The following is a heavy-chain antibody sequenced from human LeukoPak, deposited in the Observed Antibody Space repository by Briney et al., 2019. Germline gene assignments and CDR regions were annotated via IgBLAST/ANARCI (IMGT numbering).Heavy chain of an antibody. CDR2: IKPTWSEDSET. V-gene: IGHV3-7*01. CDR1: GFTLRHYW. Sequence: GGPLRLSCAASGFTLRHYWMTWVRQAPGQGLQWVANIKPTWSEDSETYYVDHVRGRFTISRDNARNLLYLQMNSLGGEDTAVYYCARFGSEAGVDLWGRGTLVTVSS. J-gene: IGHJ4*01. D-gene: IGHD3-10*01. CDR3: ARFGSEAGVDL.